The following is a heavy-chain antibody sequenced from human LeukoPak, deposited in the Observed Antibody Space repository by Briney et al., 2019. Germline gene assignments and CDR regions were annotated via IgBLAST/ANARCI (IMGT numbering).Heavy chain of an antibody. Sequence: SVKVSCKASGGTFSSYAIRWVRQAPGQGLEWMGRIIPIFGTANYAQKFQGRVTITTDESTSTAYMELSSLRSEDTAVYYCARDRVGPIAVDSYNGYYYYMDVWGKGTTVTVSS. V-gene: IGHV1-69*05. CDR2: IIPIFGTA. CDR3: ARDRVGPIAVDSYNGYYYYMDV. J-gene: IGHJ6*03. CDR1: GGTFSSYA. D-gene: IGHD6-19*01.